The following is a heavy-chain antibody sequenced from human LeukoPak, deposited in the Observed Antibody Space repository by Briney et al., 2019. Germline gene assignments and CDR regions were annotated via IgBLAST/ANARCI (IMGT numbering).Heavy chain of an antibody. Sequence: GASVKVSCKASGYTFTDYYMHWVRQAPGQGLEWMGRINPNSGGTNYAQKFQGRVTMTRDTSISTAYMELSRLRSDDTAVYYCARERAVQGYCSGGSCYINDYWGQGTLVTVSS. D-gene: IGHD2-15*01. CDR2: INPNSGGT. V-gene: IGHV1-2*06. CDR1: GYTFTDYY. J-gene: IGHJ4*02. CDR3: ARERAVQGYCSGGSCYINDY.